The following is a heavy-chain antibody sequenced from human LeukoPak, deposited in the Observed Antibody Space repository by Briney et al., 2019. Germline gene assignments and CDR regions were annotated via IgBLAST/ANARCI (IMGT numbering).Heavy chain of an antibody. CDR3: ARFGWVPPAHLDY. V-gene: IGHV1-69*13. CDR1: GGTFSSYA. Sequence: SVKVSCKASGGTFSSYAISWVRQAPGQGLEWMGGIIPIFGTANYAQKFQGRVTITADESTSTAYMELSSLRAEDTAVYYCARFGWVPPAHLDYWGQGTLVTVSS. CDR2: IIPIFGTA. D-gene: IGHD2-2*01. J-gene: IGHJ4*02.